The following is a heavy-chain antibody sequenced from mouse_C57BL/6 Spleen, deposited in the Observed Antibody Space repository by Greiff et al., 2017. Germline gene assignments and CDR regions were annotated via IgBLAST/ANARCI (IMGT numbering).Heavy chain of an antibody. CDR3: AMYDYDAYAMDY. V-gene: IGHV1-42*01. J-gene: IGHJ4*01. CDR1: GYSFTGYY. Sequence: VQLQQSGPELVKPGASVKISCKASGYSFTGYYMNWVKQSPEKSLEWIGEINPSTGGTTYNQKFKAKATLTVDKSSSTAYMQLKSLTSEDSAVYYCAMYDYDAYAMDYWGQGTSVTVSS. CDR2: INPSTGGT. D-gene: IGHD2-4*01.